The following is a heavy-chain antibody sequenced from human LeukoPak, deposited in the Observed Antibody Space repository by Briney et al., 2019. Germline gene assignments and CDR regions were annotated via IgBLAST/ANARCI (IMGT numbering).Heavy chain of an antibody. V-gene: IGHV3-30*18. Sequence: GGSLRLSCAASGFTFSSYGMHWVRQAPGKGLEWVAVISYDGSKEYYADSVKGRFTISRDNSKNTLYLEMNSLRADDTAVYYCAKPPYDSSGYYQSTFDYWGQGTLVTVSS. CDR3: AKPPYDSSGYYQSTFDY. D-gene: IGHD3-22*01. CDR2: ISYDGSKE. CDR1: GFTFSSYG. J-gene: IGHJ4*02.